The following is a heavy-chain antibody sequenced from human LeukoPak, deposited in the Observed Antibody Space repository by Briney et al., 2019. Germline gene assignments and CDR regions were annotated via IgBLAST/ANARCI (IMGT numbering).Heavy chain of an antibody. D-gene: IGHD3-22*01. Sequence: ASVKVSCKASGYTFTSYYMHWVRQAPGQGLEWMGIINPSGGSTSYAQKFQGRVTMTRDTSTSTVYMELNSLRAEDTAVYYCASSDSSGYYHAEYFQHWGQGTLVTVSS. V-gene: IGHV1-46*01. CDR1: GYTFTSYY. CDR2: INPSGGST. J-gene: IGHJ1*01. CDR3: ASSDSSGYYHAEYFQH.